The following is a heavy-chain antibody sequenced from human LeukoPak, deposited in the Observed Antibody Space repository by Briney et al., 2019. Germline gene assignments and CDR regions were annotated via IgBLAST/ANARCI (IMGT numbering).Heavy chain of an antibody. Sequence: TGGSLRLSCAASGFTVSSNYMSWVRQAPGKGLEWVANIKPDGSEKNYVDSVKGRFTISRDNARNSLFLQMNSLRAEDTAVYYCATHLSSSWIFGVWGQGTTVTVSS. CDR3: ATHLSSSWIFGV. CDR1: GFTVSSNY. J-gene: IGHJ6*02. D-gene: IGHD6-13*01. V-gene: IGHV3-7*01. CDR2: IKPDGSEK.